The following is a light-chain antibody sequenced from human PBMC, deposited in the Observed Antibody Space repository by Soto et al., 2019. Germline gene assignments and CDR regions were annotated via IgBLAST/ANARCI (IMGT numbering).Light chain of an antibody. CDR2: KAS. CDR1: QGISSW. V-gene: IGKV1-5*03. J-gene: IGKJ1*01. CDR3: QHYNSYPEA. Sequence: DIQMTQSPSTLSASVGDRVTITCGASQGISSWLAWYQKKPGKAPKLLIYKASTLKSGVPSRLRGSGYGTELTLTISSMKNDDFATYYCQHYNSYPEAFGQGTQVDIK.